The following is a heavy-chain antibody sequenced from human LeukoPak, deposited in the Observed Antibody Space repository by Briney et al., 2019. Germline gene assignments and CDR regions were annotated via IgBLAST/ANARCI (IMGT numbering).Heavy chain of an antibody. CDR2: ISSSGSTI. J-gene: IGHJ6*03. Sequence: GGSLRLSCAASGFTFSDYYMSWIRQAPGKGLEWVSYISSSGSTIYYADSVKGRFTISRDNAKNSLYLQMNGLRAEDTAVYYCARGFWRYYYYYMDVWGKGTTVTISS. D-gene: IGHD3-3*01. CDR3: ARGFWRYYYYYMDV. V-gene: IGHV3-11*01. CDR1: GFTFSDYY.